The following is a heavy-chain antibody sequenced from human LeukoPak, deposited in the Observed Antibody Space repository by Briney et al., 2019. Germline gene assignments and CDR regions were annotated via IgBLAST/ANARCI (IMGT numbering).Heavy chain of an antibody. Sequence: SVKVSCKASGGTFSSYAISWVRQAPGQGLEWMGGIIPIFGTANYAQKFRGRVTITADKSTSTAYMELSSLRSEDTAVYYCARVVGYSSSSNWFDPWGQGTLVTVSS. J-gene: IGHJ5*02. D-gene: IGHD6-13*01. CDR3: ARVVGYSSSSNWFDP. CDR1: GGTFSSYA. V-gene: IGHV1-69*06. CDR2: IIPIFGTA.